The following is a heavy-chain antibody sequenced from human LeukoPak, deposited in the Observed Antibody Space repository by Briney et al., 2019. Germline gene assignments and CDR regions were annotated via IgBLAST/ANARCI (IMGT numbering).Heavy chain of an antibody. D-gene: IGHD3-22*01. Sequence: GASVKVSCKASGYTFTNYYMHWVRQAPGQGLEWMGTINPSGDFTSYAQKFQGRVTMTRDMSTSTVHMELSSLRSEDTAVFYCASEQHSTGYYIYWGQGTLVTVSS. CDR2: INPSGDFT. V-gene: IGHV1-46*01. CDR1: GYTFTNYY. CDR3: ASEQHSTGYYIY. J-gene: IGHJ4*02.